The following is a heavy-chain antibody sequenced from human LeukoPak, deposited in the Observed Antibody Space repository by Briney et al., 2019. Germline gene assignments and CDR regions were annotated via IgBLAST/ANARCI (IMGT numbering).Heavy chain of an antibody. Sequence: GGSLRLSCSASGFTFSSYTMHWVRQAPGKGLEYVSAISPNGDSTYYADSVKGRFTISRDNCKNTLFLQMSSLRAEDTAVYYCVKPSFSVVAAKLCFDLWGRGTLVTVSS. CDR3: VKPSFSVVAAKLCFDL. J-gene: IGHJ2*01. V-gene: IGHV3-64D*09. D-gene: IGHD2-15*01. CDR2: ISPNGDST. CDR1: GFTFSSYT.